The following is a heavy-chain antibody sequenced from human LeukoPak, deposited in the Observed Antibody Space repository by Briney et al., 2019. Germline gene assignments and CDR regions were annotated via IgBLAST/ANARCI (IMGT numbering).Heavy chain of an antibody. D-gene: IGHD3-22*01. CDR3: ERVRLSRDYYDSSGYYYPDY. Sequence: PGGSLRLSCAASGFTFSSYSMNCVRQAPGKGRECVSSISSSSSYIYYADSVKVRFNISRDNAKNSLSLQMNRLRAEDKAVYYCERVRLSRDYYDSSGYYYPDYWGQGTLVTVSS. CDR2: ISSSSSYI. V-gene: IGHV3-21*01. J-gene: IGHJ4*02. CDR1: GFTFSSYS.